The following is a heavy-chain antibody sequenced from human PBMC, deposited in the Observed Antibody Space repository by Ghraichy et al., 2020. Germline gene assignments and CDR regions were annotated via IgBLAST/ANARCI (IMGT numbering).Heavy chain of an antibody. D-gene: IGHD1-26*01. V-gene: IGHV4-31*01. Sequence: SDTLSLTCTVSGGSIISGYYWSWIRQHPGKGLEWIGYIYYSGSTYYNPSLKSLVTISVDTSKNQFSLKLSSVTAADTAVYYCARGDGGSFLGWFDPWGQGTLVTVSS. CDR2: IYYSGST. CDR3: ARGDGGSFLGWFDP. CDR1: GGSIISGYY. J-gene: IGHJ5*02.